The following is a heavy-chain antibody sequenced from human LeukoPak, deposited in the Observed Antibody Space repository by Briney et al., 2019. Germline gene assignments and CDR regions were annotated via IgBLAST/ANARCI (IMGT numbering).Heavy chain of an antibody. CDR2: ISYDGSNK. V-gene: IGHV3-30*18. J-gene: IGHJ4*02. CDR3: AKDGDCSGGSCYPHHFNY. CDR1: GFTFSSYG. D-gene: IGHD2-15*01. Sequence: GGSLRLSCAASGFTFSSYGMHWVRQAPGKGLEWVAVISYDGSNKYYADSVKGRFTISRDNSKNTLYLQMNSLRADDTAVYYCAKDGDCSGGSCYPHHFNYWGQGTLVTVSS.